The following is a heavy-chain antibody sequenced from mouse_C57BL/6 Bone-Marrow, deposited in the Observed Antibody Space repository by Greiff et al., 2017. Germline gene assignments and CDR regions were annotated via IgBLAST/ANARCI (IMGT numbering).Heavy chain of an antibody. Sequence: EVKLMESGGGLVQPGGSLSLSCAASGFTFTDYYMSWVRQPPGKALEWLGFIRNKANGYTTAYSASVKGRFTISRDNSQSILYLQLNALRAEDSATYYCARAVVLDYWGQGTTLTVSS. CDR3: ARAVVLDY. J-gene: IGHJ2*01. D-gene: IGHD1-1*01. V-gene: IGHV7-3*01. CDR2: IRNKANGYTT. CDR1: GFTFTDYY.